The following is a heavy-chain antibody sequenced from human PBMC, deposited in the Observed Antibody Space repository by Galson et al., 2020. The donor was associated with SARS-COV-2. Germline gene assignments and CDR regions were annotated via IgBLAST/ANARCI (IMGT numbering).Heavy chain of an antibody. CDR2: IYYSGST. Sequence: SETLSLTCTVSGGSISSGGYYWSWIRQHPGKGLEWIGYIYYSGSTYYNPSLKSRVTILVDTSKNQFSLKLSSVTAADTAVYYCAIAMIVVVINAFDIWGQGTMVTVSS. CDR1: GGSISSGGYY. V-gene: IGHV4-31*03. D-gene: IGHD3-22*01. J-gene: IGHJ3*02. CDR3: AIAMIVVVINAFDI.